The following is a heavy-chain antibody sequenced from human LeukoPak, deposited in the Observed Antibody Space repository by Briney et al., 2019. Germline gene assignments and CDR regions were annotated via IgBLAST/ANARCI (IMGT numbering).Heavy chain of an antibody. V-gene: IGHV4-4*02. J-gene: IGHJ4*02. D-gene: IGHD2-8*01. CDR2: IYHSGST. Sequence: PSETLSLTCAVSGGSISSSNWWSWVRQPPGKGLEWIGEIYHSGSTNYNPSLESRVSISVDKSKTLFSLKLSSVTAADTAVYYCASGNCTNGVCYRNLNYWGQGTLVTVSS. CDR3: ASGNCTNGVCYRNLNY. CDR1: GGSISSSNW.